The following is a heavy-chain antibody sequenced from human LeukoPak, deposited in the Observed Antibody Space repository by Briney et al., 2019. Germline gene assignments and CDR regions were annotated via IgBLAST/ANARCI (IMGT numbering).Heavy chain of an antibody. Sequence: SETLSLTCTVSGVPISRYYGIWIPQPPGKGLEWIGYIYYSGSTNYNPSLKSRVTISVDTSKNQFSLKLSSVTAADTAVYYCASSPRYYDSSGTFFDYWGQGTLVTVSS. CDR3: ASSPRYYDSSGTFFDY. CDR2: IYYSGST. CDR1: GVPISRYY. J-gene: IGHJ4*02. V-gene: IGHV4-59*08. D-gene: IGHD3-22*01.